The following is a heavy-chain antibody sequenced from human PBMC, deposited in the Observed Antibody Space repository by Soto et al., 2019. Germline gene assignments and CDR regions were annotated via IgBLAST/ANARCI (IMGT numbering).Heavy chain of an antibody. CDR3: ARRRVTIFGVVTVPYYFDY. Sequence: PWGSLRLSCAASGFTFSSYSIKCCRQSPFKWREWVSYISSNSRTMFYADSVKSRLTISVDTSKNQFSLKLSSVTAADTAVYFCARRRVTIFGVVTVPYYFDYWGQGTLVTVSS. J-gene: IGHJ4*02. D-gene: IGHD3-3*01. CDR1: GFTFSSYS. CDR2: ISSNSRTM. V-gene: IGHV3-48*01.